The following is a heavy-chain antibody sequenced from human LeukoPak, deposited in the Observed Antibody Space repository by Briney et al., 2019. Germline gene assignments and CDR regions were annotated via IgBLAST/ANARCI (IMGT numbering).Heavy chain of an antibody. J-gene: IGHJ2*01. CDR2: IYYSGST. D-gene: IGHD2-2*01. Sequence: SETLSLTCTVSGGSVSSGSYYWSWIRQPPGKGLEWIGYIYYSGSTNYNPSLKSRVTISVDTSKNQFSLKLSSVTAADTAVYYCARGDCSSTSCYVWYFDLWGRSTLVTVSS. V-gene: IGHV4-61*01. CDR3: ARGDCSSTSCYVWYFDL. CDR1: GGSVSSGSYY.